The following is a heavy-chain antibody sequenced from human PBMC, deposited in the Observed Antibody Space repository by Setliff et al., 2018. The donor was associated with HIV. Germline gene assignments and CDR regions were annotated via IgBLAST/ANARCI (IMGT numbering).Heavy chain of an antibody. V-gene: IGHV3-49*04. D-gene: IGHD3-22*01. CDR1: GFTFGDYA. CDR2: IRSKAYGGTT. CDR3: VKLYYYDSSGYGGVSTDS. Sequence: GGSLRLSCTASGFTFGDYAMSWVRQAPGKGLEWVGFIRSKAYGGTTEYAASVKDRFTVSRDDSKNTLFLQMSSLRPEDTAVYYCVKLYYYDSSGYGGVSTDSWGQGTLVTVSS. J-gene: IGHJ4*02.